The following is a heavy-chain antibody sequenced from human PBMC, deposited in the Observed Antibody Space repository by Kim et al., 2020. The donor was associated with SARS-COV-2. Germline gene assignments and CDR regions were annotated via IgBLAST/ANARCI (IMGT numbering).Heavy chain of an antibody. CDR3: ARDNCSGGSCYGNNWFDP. V-gene: IGHV3-21*01. Sequence: GGSLRLSCAASGFTFSSYSMNWVRQAPGKGLEWVSSISSSSSYIYYADSVKGRFTISRDNAKNSLYLQMNSLRAEDTAVYYCARDNCSGGSCYGNNWFDPWGQGTLVTVSS. J-gene: IGHJ5*02. CDR1: GFTFSSYS. CDR2: ISSSSSYI. D-gene: IGHD2-15*01.